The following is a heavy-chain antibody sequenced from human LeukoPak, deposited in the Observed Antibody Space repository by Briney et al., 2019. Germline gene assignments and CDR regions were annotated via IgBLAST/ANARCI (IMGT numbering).Heavy chain of an antibody. CDR1: GGSISSYY. D-gene: IGHD3-10*01. CDR2: IDYSGST. V-gene: IGHV4-59*01. J-gene: IGHJ2*01. CDR3: ARVYYGRSYDYWYFDL. Sequence: PSETLSLTCTVSGGSISSYYWSWIRQPPGKGLEWIAYIDYSGSTSYNPSLKSRVTISVDTSKNQFSLKLNSVTAADTAVYYCARVYYGRSYDYWYFDLWGRGTLVTVSS.